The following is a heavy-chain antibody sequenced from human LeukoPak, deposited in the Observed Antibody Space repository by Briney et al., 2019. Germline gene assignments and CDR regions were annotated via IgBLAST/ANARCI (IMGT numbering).Heavy chain of an antibody. Sequence: PSGTLSLTCAVSGGSMSRNNWWRWVRQPPGKGLEWIGEIYHHGATNYNPSLKSRVTLSVDKSKNQFSLELSSVTAADTAVYYCARGASVSAHFYFWGQGTLVTVSS. D-gene: IGHD2-21*02. V-gene: IGHV4-4*02. CDR2: IYHHGAT. J-gene: IGHJ4*02. CDR3: ARGASVSAHFYF. CDR1: GGSMSRNNW.